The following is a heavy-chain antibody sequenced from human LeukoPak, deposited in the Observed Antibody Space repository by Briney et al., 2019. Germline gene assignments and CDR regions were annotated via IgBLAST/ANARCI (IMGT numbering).Heavy chain of an antibody. V-gene: IGHV3-30-3*01. CDR2: ISYEGSST. CDR3: AKDGAI. D-gene: IGHD3-16*01. CDR1: GFTFSSYA. Sequence: PGGSLRLSCAASGFTFSSYAMHWVRQAPGKGLEWVAVISYEGSSTYHADSVKGRFTISRDNSKNTLYLQVNSLGVEDTAVYYCAKDGAIWGQGTMVTVS. J-gene: IGHJ3*02.